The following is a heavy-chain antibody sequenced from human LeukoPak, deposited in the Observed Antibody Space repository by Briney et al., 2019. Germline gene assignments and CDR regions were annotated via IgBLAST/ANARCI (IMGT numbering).Heavy chain of an antibody. Sequence: SSQTLSLTCTVSGGSISSGDYYWSWIRQPPGKGLECIGSIYYSGSTYYNPSLKSRVTISVDTSKNQFSLKLSSVTAADTAVYYCARGFSRLYYYYYGMDVWGQGTTVTVSS. J-gene: IGHJ6*02. V-gene: IGHV4-30-4*01. CDR2: IYYSGST. D-gene: IGHD2/OR15-2a*01. CDR3: ARGFSRLYYYYYGMDV. CDR1: GGSISSGDYY.